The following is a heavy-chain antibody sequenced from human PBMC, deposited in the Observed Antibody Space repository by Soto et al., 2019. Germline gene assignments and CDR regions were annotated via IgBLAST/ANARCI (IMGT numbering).Heavy chain of an antibody. CDR1: GYSFTSYW. J-gene: IGHJ6*02. CDR2: IYPGDSDT. Sequence: GESLKISCKGSGYSFTSYWIGWVRQMPGKGLEWMGIIYPGDSDTRYSPSFQGQVTISADKSISTAYLQWSSLKASDTAMYYCARLIAAAAQQRLYYGMDVWGQGTTVTVSS. CDR3: ARLIAAAAQQRLYYGMDV. D-gene: IGHD6-13*01. V-gene: IGHV5-51*01.